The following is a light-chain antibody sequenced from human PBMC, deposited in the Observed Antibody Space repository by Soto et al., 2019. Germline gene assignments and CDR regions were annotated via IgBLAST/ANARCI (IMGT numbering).Light chain of an antibody. CDR2: EAS. Sequence: DIQMTQSPSTLSASVGDRVTITCRASQSISGSLAWYQQKPGKAPKLLIYEASNLKSGVPSRFSGSGSGTEYPLTISSLPPDDSASYYCQQYNGYWTFGQGTRVEIK. J-gene: IGKJ1*01. CDR1: QSISGS. V-gene: IGKV1-5*03. CDR3: QQYNGYWT.